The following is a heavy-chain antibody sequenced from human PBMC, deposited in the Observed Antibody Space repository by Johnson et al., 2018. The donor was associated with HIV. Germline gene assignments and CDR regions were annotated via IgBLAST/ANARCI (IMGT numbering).Heavy chain of an antibody. V-gene: IGHV3-30*02. D-gene: IGHD1-26*01. CDR1: GFTFSSYG. Sequence: QVQLVESGGGVVQPGGSLRLSCAASGFTFSSYGMHWVRQAPGKGLEWVAFIRSDGSKRNYADSVKGRFTISRDSSKNTLYLEMNGLRAEDTAVYYCARDLTGSYAVDIWGHGTMVTVSS. CDR3: ARDLTGSYAVDI. CDR2: IRSDGSKR. J-gene: IGHJ3*02.